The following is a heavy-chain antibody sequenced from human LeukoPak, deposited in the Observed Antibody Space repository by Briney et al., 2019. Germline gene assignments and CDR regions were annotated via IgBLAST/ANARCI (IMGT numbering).Heavy chain of an antibody. CDR2: ISAYNDNT. D-gene: IGHD1-26*01. CDR1: GYTFTSYG. J-gene: IGHJ5*02. V-gene: IGHV1-18*01. CDR3: ARPPGGAGGGLNWFDP. Sequence: GASVEVSCKTSGYTFTSYGISWVRQAPGQGLEWMGWISAYNDNTNYAQKLQDRVTMTTDTSTSTAYMELRSLRSDDTAVYYCARPPGGAGGGLNWFDPWGQGTLVTVSS.